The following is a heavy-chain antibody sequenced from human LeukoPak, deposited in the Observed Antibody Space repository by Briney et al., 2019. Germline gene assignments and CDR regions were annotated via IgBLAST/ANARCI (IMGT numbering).Heavy chain of an antibody. Sequence: GGSLRLSCAASGFTFSSYAMHWVRQAPGKGLEYVSAISSNGGSTYYADSVKGGFTISRDNSKNTLYLQMGSLRAEDMAVYYCARGGGNAFDIWGQGTMVTVSS. D-gene: IGHD1-26*01. CDR3: ARGGGNAFDI. CDR2: ISSNGGST. J-gene: IGHJ3*02. CDR1: GFTFSSYA. V-gene: IGHV3-64*02.